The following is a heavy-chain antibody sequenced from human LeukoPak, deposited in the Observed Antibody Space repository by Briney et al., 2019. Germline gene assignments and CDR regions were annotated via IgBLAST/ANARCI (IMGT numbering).Heavy chain of an antibody. CDR2: ISAYNGNT. D-gene: IGHD5-24*01. CDR1: GYTFTSYG. CDR3: ATAGDPSQYNWFDP. J-gene: IGHJ5*02. V-gene: IGHV1-18*01. Sequence: ASVKVSCKASGYTFTSYGISWVRQAPGQGLEWMGWISAYNGNTNKAQKFQGRITLTTDTSTSTAYMELTSLRSDDTAVYYCATAGDPSQYNWFDPWGQGTLVTVSS.